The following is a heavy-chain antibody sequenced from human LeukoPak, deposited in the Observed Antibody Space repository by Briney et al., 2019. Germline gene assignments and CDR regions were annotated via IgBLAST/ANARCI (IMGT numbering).Heavy chain of an antibody. J-gene: IGHJ1*01. CDR2: IKPKSGGT. Sequence: ASVRVSCKASGYTFTVYYIHWVRQAPGQGGEWMGWIKPKSGGTNYAQKFQVRVTMTRDTSISTVFMELSRQRSDDTAVYYCASRAYGGNSPEFFQHWGQGTLVTVSS. CDR1: GYTFTVYY. CDR3: ASRAYGGNSPEFFQH. D-gene: IGHD4-23*01. V-gene: IGHV1-2*02.